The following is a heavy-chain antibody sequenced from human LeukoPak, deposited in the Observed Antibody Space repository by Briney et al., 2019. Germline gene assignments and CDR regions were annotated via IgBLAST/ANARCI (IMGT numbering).Heavy chain of an antibody. CDR1: GDSLSSGLYY. Sequence: SETLSLTCTVSGDSLSSGLYYWGWIRQPRGKGLRWIGSVYYSGSTLFRASCENRVAMPVSRAKNQFSLKLNSVTAAETATYYCARLCQVTTCAKFEYWGQGILVTVAS. V-gene: IGHV4-39*01. CDR2: VYYSGST. J-gene: IGHJ4*02. D-gene: IGHD2-21*02. CDR3: ARLCQVTTCAKFEY.